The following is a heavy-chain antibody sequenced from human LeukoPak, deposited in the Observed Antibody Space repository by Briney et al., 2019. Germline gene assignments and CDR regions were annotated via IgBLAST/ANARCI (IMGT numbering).Heavy chain of an antibody. CDR3: ARGFLEWLSYSIYFDY. CDR2: INPNSGGT. D-gene: IGHD3-3*01. Sequence: ASVKVSCKASGYTFTGYYMHWVRQAPGQGLEWMGWINPNSGGTNYAQKFQGRVTMTRDTSISTAYMELSRLRSDDTAVYYCARGFLEWLSYSIYFDYWGQGTLSPSPQ. CDR1: GYTFTGYY. J-gene: IGHJ4*02. V-gene: IGHV1-2*02.